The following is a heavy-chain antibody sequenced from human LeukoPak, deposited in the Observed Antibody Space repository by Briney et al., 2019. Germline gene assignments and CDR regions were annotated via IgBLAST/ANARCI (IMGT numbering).Heavy chain of an antibody. Sequence: PGGSLRLSCAASGFTFSSYTMSWVRQAPGKGKEWVSLISGSGGITYYADSVKGRFTISRDNSKSTLYLQMDSLRAEDTAVYYCAKDSAAVGGPTTDWGQGTLVTVSS. CDR2: ISGSGGIT. CDR3: AKDSAAVGGPTTD. J-gene: IGHJ4*02. D-gene: IGHD6-13*01. V-gene: IGHV3-23*01. CDR1: GFTFSSYT.